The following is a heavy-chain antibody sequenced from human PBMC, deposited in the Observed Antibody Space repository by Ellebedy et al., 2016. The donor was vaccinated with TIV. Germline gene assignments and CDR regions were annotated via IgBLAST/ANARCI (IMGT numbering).Heavy chain of an antibody. D-gene: IGHD6-19*01. V-gene: IGHV2-70*11. CDR3: ARTDGSGWAFDS. Sequence: SGPTLVKPTQTLTLTCTFSGFSLSTPRVSVSWIRQPPGKALEWLARIDWDDDKYFNTSLRTRLTISKDTSKNQVVLPMTNMDPVDTATYYCARTDGSGWAFDSWGQGTLVTVSS. CDR2: IDWDDDK. CDR1: GFSLSTPRVS. J-gene: IGHJ4*02.